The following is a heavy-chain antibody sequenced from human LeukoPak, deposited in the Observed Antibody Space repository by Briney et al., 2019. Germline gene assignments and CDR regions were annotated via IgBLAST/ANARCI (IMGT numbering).Heavy chain of an antibody. CDR1: GYRFTNYW. J-gene: IGHJ3*02. Sequence: GESLKISCKGSGYRFTNYWIGWVRQQPGKGLEWMGIIYPGDSDTRYSPSFQGQVTISADKSISTAYLQWSSLKASDTAMYYCARRKSSANYYVEAFDIWGQGTMVTVSS. V-gene: IGHV5-51*01. CDR3: ARRKSSANYYVEAFDI. CDR2: IYPGDSDT. D-gene: IGHD1-26*01.